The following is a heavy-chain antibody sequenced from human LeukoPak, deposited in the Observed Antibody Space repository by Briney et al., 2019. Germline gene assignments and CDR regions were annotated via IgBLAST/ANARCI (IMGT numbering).Heavy chain of an antibody. CDR1: SGSISAY. Sequence: TSETLSLTCTVSSGSISAYWSWIRQPAGKGLEWIGRLYTSGSIDYNPSLKSRVSMSIDTSKNQFSLKVNSVTAADTAVYYCARIRGGYLDYWGQGILVTVSS. J-gene: IGHJ4*02. CDR2: LYTSGSI. D-gene: IGHD3-22*01. V-gene: IGHV4-4*07. CDR3: ARIRGGYLDY.